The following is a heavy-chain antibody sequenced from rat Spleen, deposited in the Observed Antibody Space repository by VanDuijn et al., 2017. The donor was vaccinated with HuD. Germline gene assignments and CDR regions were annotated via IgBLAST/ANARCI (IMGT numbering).Heavy chain of an antibody. CDR1: GFTFNNYW. V-gene: IGHV5S13*01. J-gene: IGHJ2*01. D-gene: IGHD1-7*01. CDR2: ISTGGGNT. Sequence: EVQLVESGGGLVQPGRSLKLSCVASGFTFNNYWMTWVRQAPGMGLEWVASISTGGGNTYYRDSVKGRFTISRDNAKNTQYLQMDSLRSEDTATYYCARRPSLILRVYDYFRYWGQGVMVTVSS. CDR3: ARRPSLILRVYDYFRY.